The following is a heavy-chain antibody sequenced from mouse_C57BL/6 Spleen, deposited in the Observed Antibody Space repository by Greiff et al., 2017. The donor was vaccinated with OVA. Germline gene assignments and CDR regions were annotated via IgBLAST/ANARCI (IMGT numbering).Heavy chain of an antibody. CDR3: ARGDYDDGADAMDY. Sequence: EVHLVESGGGLVKPGGSLKLSCAASGFTFSDYGMHWVRQAPEKGLAWVAYISSGSSTIYYADTVKGRFTISRDNAKNTLFLQMTSLRSEDTAMYYCARGDYDDGADAMDYWGQGTAVTVSS. CDR2: ISSGSSTI. J-gene: IGHJ4*01. D-gene: IGHD2-4*01. CDR1: GFTFSDYG. V-gene: IGHV5-17*01.